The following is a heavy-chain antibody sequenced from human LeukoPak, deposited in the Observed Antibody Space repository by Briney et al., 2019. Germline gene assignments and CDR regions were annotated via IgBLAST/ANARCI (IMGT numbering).Heavy chain of an antibody. D-gene: IGHD6-13*01. V-gene: IGHV4-38-2*02. CDR2: IYHNGNT. Sequence: SETLSLTCTVSGGSISSYYWSWIRQPPRKGLEWLGSIYHNGNTCYNPSLKSRVTISVDTSKNEFSLKLSSVTAADPAVYYCARAYHSSWYLNWFDPWGQGTLVTVSS. CDR1: GGSISSYY. CDR3: ARAYHSSWYLNWFDP. J-gene: IGHJ5*02.